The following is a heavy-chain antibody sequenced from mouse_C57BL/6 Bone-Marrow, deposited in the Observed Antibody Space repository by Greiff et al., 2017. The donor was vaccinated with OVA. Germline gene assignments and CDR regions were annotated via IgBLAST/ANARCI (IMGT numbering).Heavy chain of an antibody. V-gene: IGHV1-26*01. CDR2: INPNNGGT. CDR1: GYTFTDSY. CDR3: ARGDYSYYYAMDY. Sequence: EVQLQQSGPELVKPGASVKISCKASGYTFTDSYMNWVKQSHGKSLEWIRDINPNNGGTSYNQKFKGKATLTVDKSSSTAYMELRSLTSEDSAVYYCARGDYSYYYAMDYWGQGTSVTVSS. D-gene: IGHD1-1*01. J-gene: IGHJ4*01.